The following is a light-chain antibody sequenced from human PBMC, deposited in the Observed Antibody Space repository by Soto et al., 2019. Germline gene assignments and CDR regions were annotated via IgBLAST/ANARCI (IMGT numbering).Light chain of an antibody. V-gene: IGLV2-14*01. CDR3: SSYTSRNTLDYV. CDR2: EVS. J-gene: IGLJ1*01. Sequence: QSAVTQPASVSGSPGQSITISCTGTSSDVGGYNYVSWYQQHPGKAPKLMIYEVSNRPSGVSNRFSGSKSSNTASLTISGLQAEDEADYYCSSYTSRNTLDYVFGTGTKLTVL. CDR1: SSDVGGYNY.